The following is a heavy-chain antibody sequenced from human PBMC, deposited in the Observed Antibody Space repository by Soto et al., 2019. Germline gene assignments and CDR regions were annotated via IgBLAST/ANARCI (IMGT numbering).Heavy chain of an antibody. CDR1: GFGFDSYV. V-gene: IGHV3-23*01. CDR3: AKKASCGTTSCYLPNGYYYFYGMDV. Sequence: EVQLLESGGGLVQPGGSLRLSCAASGFGFDSYVMTWVRQAPGKGLEWVSSITTGGGGVYYADSVKGRFTISRDNSKSTLYLQMNSLRAEDTATYYCAKKASCGTTSCYLPNGYYYFYGMDVWGQGTTVTVSS. J-gene: IGHJ6*02. D-gene: IGHD2-2*01. CDR2: ITTGGGGV.